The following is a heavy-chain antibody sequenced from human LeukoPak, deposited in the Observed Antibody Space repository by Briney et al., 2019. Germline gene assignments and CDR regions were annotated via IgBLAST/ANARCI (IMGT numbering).Heavy chain of an antibody. Sequence: SGTLSLTCAVSGGSISSGNWWNWVRQSPGKGLEWIGEIYHSGSTKYNPSLKSRVTISVQKSKNQFSLKLTSVTAADTAVYYCAREDGSGSPSNWFDPWGQGTLVTVSS. CDR2: IYHSGST. D-gene: IGHD3-10*01. CDR1: GGSISSGNW. CDR3: AREDGSGSPSNWFDP. J-gene: IGHJ5*02. V-gene: IGHV4-4*02.